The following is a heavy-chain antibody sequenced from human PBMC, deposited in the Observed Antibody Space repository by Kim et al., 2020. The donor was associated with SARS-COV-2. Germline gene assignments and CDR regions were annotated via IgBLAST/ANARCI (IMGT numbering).Heavy chain of an antibody. CDR1: GFPFGSYE. CDR2: ISGSGGRI. J-gene: IGHJ6*02. V-gene: IGHV3-48*03. D-gene: IGHD6-13*01. CDR3: ARGERSSSWYTYGMDV. Sequence: GGSLRLSCAVSGFPFGSYEMNWVCQAPGKGLEWGSYISGSGGRISYADSLKGRFLISRDSAKNSLYLQMNSLRAEDTAVYYCARGERSSSWYTYGMDVWGQGTTVTVSS.